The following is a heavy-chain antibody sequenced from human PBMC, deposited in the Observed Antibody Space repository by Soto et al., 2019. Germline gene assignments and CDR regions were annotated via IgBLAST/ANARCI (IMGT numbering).Heavy chain of an antibody. CDR1: GYSFAGYW. V-gene: IGHV5-10-1*01. CDR2: IDPSDSQT. Sequence: PGESLKSSGNGSGYSFAGYWINWVRQKRGKGLEWMGRIDPSDSQTYYSPSFRGHVTISATKSITTVFLQWSSLRASDTAMYYCARQIYDSDTGPNFQYYFDSWGQGTPVTVSS. CDR3: ARQIYDSDTGPNFQYYFDS. D-gene: IGHD3-22*01. J-gene: IGHJ4*02.